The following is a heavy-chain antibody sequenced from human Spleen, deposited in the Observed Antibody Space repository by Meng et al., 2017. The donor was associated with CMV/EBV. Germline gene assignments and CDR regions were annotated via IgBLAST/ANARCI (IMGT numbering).Heavy chain of an antibody. J-gene: IGHJ5*02. V-gene: IGHV6-1*01. D-gene: IGHD2-2*01. CDR3: AREGHCSSTSCYGDWFDP. CDR2: TYYRSKWYN. Sequence: SNSAAWNWIRQSPSRGLEWLGRTYYRSKWYNDYAVSVKSRITINPDTSKNQFSLQLNSMTAADTAVYYCAREGHCSSTSCYGDWFDPWGQGTLVTVSS. CDR1: SNSAA.